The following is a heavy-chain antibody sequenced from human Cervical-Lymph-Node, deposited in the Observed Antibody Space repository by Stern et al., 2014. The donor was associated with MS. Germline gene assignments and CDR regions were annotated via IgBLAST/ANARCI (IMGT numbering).Heavy chain of an antibody. D-gene: IGHD2-15*01. J-gene: IGHJ6*02. CDR1: GFSVRGTY. CDR3: ATVILTVPYGMDV. V-gene: IGHV3-66*01. CDR2: IFSGETT. Sequence: EVQLLESGGGLVQPGGSLRLSCTASGFSVRGTYMAWVRQGPGKGLEWVSAIFSGETTYYGDSVKGRFTISRDSSKNTLHLQMNTLRAEDTAVYYCATVILTVPYGMDVWGHGTTVTVSS.